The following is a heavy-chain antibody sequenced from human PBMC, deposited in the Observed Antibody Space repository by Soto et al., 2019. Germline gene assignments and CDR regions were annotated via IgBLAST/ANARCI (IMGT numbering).Heavy chain of an antibody. CDR3: ARGLIRLWFKCYFDY. J-gene: IGHJ4*02. CDR2: INHSGST. CDR1: GGSFSGYY. V-gene: IGHV4-34*01. Sequence: SETLSLTCAVYGGSFSGYYWSWIRQPPGKGLEWIGEINHSGSTNYNPSLKSRVTISVDTSKNQFSLKLSSVTAADTAVYYCARGLIRLWFKCYFDYWGQGTLVTFSS. D-gene: IGHD5-18*01.